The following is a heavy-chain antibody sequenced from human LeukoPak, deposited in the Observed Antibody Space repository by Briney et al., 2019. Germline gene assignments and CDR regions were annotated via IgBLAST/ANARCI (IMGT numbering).Heavy chain of an antibody. D-gene: IGHD3-22*01. CDR2: IIPIFGTA. Sequence: SVKVSCKASGGTFSSYAISWVRQAPGQGLEWMGGIIPIFGTANYAQKFQGRVTITADESTSTAYMELSSLRSEDTAVYYCAQYYYDSSGYFDYWGQGTLVTVSS. V-gene: IGHV1-69*13. J-gene: IGHJ4*02. CDR3: AQYYYDSSGYFDY. CDR1: GGTFSSYA.